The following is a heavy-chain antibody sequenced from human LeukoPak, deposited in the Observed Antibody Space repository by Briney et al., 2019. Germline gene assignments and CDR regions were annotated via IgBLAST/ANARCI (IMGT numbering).Heavy chain of an antibody. CDR1: GYIFTSYW. V-gene: IGHV5-10-1*01. D-gene: IGHD3-10*01. J-gene: IGHJ4*02. CDR3: ARHVGFGELPPFDY. CDR2: IDPSDSYT. Sequence: GESLTLSCTGSGYIFTSYWISWVRQMPGKGLEWMGRIDPSDSYTNYSPSFQGHVTISADKSISTAYLQWSSLKASDTAMYYCARHVGFGELPPFDYWGQGTLVTVSS.